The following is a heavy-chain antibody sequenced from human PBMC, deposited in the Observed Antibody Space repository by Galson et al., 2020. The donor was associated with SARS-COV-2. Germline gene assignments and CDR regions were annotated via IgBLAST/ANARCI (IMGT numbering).Heavy chain of an antibody. CDR1: GFTSSGSA. CDR3: TIRLWFGELPYYCDGVDV. Sequence: GGSLRLSCAASGFTSSGSAMHWVRQASGKGLEWVGRIRSKANSYATAHAASVKGRFTISRDDSKNTAYLQMNSLKTEDTAVYYCTIRLWFGELPYYCDGVDVWGQGTTVTVSS. J-gene: IGHJ6*02. CDR2: IRSKANSYAT. D-gene: IGHD3-10*01. V-gene: IGHV3-73*01.